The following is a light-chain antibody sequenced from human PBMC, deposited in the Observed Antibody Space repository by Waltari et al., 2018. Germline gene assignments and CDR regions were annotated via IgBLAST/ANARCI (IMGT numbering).Light chain of an antibody. CDR1: YNNVGQRG. V-gene: IGLV10-54*04. Sequence: QAGLTQPPSVSRALRQTATLTCTGDYNNVGQRGATWLQQHQGHPPKLLLYSDYSRPSGISESFSSSRSGNTASLTSTGLQPEDEADYYCSSWDVRLDVYVFGPGTKLSVL. CDR2: SDY. J-gene: IGLJ1*01. CDR3: SSWDVRLDVYV.